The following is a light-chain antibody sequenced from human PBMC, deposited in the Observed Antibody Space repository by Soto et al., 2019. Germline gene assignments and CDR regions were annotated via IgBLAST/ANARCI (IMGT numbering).Light chain of an antibody. V-gene: IGKV3-20*01. J-gene: IGKJ1*01. CDR3: QQYGSSPRT. CDR2: DAS. CDR1: QSVSGY. Sequence: PVPLSLSPGERATLSCRASQSVSGYLVWYQQKPGQAPRLLIYDASTRAAGIPARFIGSGSGTDFTLTISSLEPEDFAVYYCQQYGSSPRTFGQGTKVDIK.